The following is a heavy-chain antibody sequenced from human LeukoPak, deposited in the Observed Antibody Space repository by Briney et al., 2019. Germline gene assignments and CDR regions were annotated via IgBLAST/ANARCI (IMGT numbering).Heavy chain of an antibody. CDR3: ARDLSCSGGSCSTH. Sequence: GRFTVSRDNAKNSLYLQMNSLRAEDTAVYYCARDLSCSGGSCSTHWGQGTLVTVSS. D-gene: IGHD2-15*01. V-gene: IGHV3-11*06. J-gene: IGHJ4*02.